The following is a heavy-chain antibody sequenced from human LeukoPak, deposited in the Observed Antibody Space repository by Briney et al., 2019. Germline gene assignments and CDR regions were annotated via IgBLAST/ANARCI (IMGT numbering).Heavy chain of an antibody. Sequence: PGGSLRLSCAASGFTFSSYAMHWVRQAPGKGLEWVSSISSSSSYIYYADSVKGRFTISRDNAKNSLYLQMNSLRAEDTAVYYCARDWFPTDIAVAGTGVQFDYWGQGTLVTVSS. CDR1: GFTFSSYA. CDR3: ARDWFPTDIAVAGTGVQFDY. CDR2: ISSSSSYI. D-gene: IGHD6-19*01. J-gene: IGHJ4*02. V-gene: IGHV3-21*01.